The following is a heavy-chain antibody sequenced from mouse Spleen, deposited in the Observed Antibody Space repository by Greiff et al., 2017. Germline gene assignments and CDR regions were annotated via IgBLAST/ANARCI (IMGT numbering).Heavy chain of an antibody. Sequence: VKLMESGAELARPGASVKLSCKASGYTFTSYGISWVKQRTGQGLEWIGEIYPRSGNTYYNEKFKGKATLTADKSSSTAYMELRSLTSEDSAVYFCAKLGGYYFDYWGQGTTLTVSS. J-gene: IGHJ2*01. CDR2: IYPRSGNT. CDR1: GYTFTSYG. CDR3: AKLGGYYFDY. V-gene: IGHV1-81*01. D-gene: IGHD4-1*01.